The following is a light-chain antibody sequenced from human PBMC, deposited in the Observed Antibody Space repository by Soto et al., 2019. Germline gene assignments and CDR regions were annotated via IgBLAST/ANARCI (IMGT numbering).Light chain of an antibody. CDR1: SSDGDDYKD. J-gene: IGLJ1*01. Sequence: QSALTQPASVSGSPGQSITISCTGISSDGDDYKDVSWYQQHPGKPPKLMIYEVTYRPAGVSNRFSGSKSGNTASLTISGLQAEDEADYYCRSYTSTSTVFGTGTKVTVL. CDR2: EVT. CDR3: RSYTSTSTV. V-gene: IGLV2-14*01.